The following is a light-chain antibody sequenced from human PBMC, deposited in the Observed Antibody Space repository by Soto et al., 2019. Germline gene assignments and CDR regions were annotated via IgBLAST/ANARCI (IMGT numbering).Light chain of an antibody. Sequence: ETVMTQSPVTLSVSPGERATLSCGASQSVSSNLAWYQQKPGQAPRLLIYGASTRATGILSRFSGSVSGTEFTLTISRLQSEDFAVYHCQQYNNWPLTFGQGTKVDIK. CDR3: QQYNNWPLT. CDR2: GAS. V-gene: IGKV3-15*01. CDR1: QSVSSN. J-gene: IGKJ1*01.